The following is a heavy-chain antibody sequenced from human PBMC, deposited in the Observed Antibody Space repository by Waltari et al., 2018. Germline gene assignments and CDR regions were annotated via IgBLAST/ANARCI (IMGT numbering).Heavy chain of an antibody. J-gene: IGHJ4*02. Sequence: VESGGGLVQPGGSLRLSCAPSGFHFSPYGMSWVRQAPGKGLEWVANIKTDGSEKYYVDSVRGRFTISRDNAKNSLSLQMSTLRDEDTGRYYCARDWSGSGRGINYWGQGTLVTVSS. V-gene: IGHV3-7*01. D-gene: IGHD3-3*01. CDR2: IKTDGSEK. CDR3: ARDWSGSGRGINY. CDR1: GFHFSPYG.